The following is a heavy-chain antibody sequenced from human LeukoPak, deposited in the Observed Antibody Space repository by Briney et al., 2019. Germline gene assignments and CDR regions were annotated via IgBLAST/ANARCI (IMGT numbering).Heavy chain of an antibody. CDR3: ASLYSKSCHFDY. D-gene: IGHD6-13*01. CDR1: GGAISSGGHY. CDR2: INYSGRT. Sequence: QTSETLSLTCTVSGGAISSGGHYWSWIRQHPGKGLEWIGYINYSGRTYYNPSLKSRFTISVDTSQNQFSLKVTSVTAADTAMYYCASLYSKSCHFDYWGQGTLVTVSS. V-gene: IGHV4-31*03. J-gene: IGHJ4*02.